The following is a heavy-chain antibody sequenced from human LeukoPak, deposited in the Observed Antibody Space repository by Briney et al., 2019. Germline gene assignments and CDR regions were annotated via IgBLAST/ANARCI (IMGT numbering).Heavy chain of an antibody. CDR3: AKVNYYDSSGYYYGAWYFDL. CDR1: GFTFSSYA. D-gene: IGHD3-22*01. V-gene: IGHV3-23*01. J-gene: IGHJ2*01. Sequence: PGGSLRLSCAASGFTFSSYAMSWVRQAPGKGLEWVSAISGSGGSTYYADSVKGRFTISRDNSKNTLYLQMNSLRAEDTAVYYCAKVNYYDSSGYYYGAWYFDLWGRGTLVTVSS. CDR2: ISGSGGST.